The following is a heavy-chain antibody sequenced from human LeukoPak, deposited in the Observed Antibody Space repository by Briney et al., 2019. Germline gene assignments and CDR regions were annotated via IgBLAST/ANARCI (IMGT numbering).Heavy chain of an antibody. CDR1: GFTFSSYG. Sequence: PGRSLRLSCAASGFTFSSYGMHWVRQAPGKGLEWVAVISYDGSNKYYADSVKGRFTISRDNSKNTLYLQMNSLRAEDTAVYYCARVPPVNRDTSAYRPLDYWGQGTLVTVSS. J-gene: IGHJ4*02. CDR3: ARVPPVNRDTSAYRPLDY. CDR2: ISYDGSNK. V-gene: IGHV3-30*03. D-gene: IGHD3-22*01.